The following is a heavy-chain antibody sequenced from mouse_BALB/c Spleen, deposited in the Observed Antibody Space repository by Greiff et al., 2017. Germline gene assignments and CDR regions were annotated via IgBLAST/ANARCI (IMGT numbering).Heavy chain of an antibody. J-gene: IGHJ4*01. CDR1: GFTFSSYT. D-gene: IGHD2-1*01. Sequence: EVQGVESGGGLVQPGGSLKLSCAASGFTFSSYTMSWVRQTPEKRLEWVAYISNGGGSTYYPDTVKGRFTISRDNAKNTLYLQMSSLKSEDTAMYYCARRGNYDFGYAMDYWGQGTSVTVSS. CDR3: ARRGNYDFGYAMDY. V-gene: IGHV5-12-2*01. CDR2: ISNGGGST.